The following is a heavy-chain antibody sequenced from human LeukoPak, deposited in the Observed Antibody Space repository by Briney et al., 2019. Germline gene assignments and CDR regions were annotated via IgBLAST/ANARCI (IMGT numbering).Heavy chain of an antibody. CDR1: GYTFTRYG. D-gene: IGHD3-10*01. V-gene: IGHV1-18*01. J-gene: IGHJ4*02. Sequence: ASVKVSCKASGYTFTRYGISCVRQAPGQGLEWMGWITTYNGNTNYAQKLQGRVTMTTDTSTSTAYMELRILRSDDTAVYYCAREYGSGRRYFDYWGQGTLVTVSS. CDR2: ITTYNGNT. CDR3: AREYGSGRRYFDY.